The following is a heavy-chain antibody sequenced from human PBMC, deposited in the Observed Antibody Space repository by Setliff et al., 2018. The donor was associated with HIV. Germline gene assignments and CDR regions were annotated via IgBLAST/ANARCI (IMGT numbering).Heavy chain of an antibody. CDR2: INPNNGGT. V-gene: IGHV1-2*06. Sequence: GVSVKVSCKASGYTFTDYYIHWVRQAPGQGLEWMGRINPNNGGTNYAQKFQGRVTMTRDTSISTAYMELSRLRSDDTAVYYCARDGYYDSSGYSAFDIWGQGTMVTVSS. CDR3: ARDGYYDSSGYSAFDI. D-gene: IGHD3-22*01. J-gene: IGHJ3*02. CDR1: GYTFTDYY.